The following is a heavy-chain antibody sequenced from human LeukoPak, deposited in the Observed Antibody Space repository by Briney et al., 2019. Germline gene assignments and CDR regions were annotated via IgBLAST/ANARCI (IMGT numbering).Heavy chain of an antibody. J-gene: IGHJ4*02. Sequence: ASAKVSCKASGYTFTSYYMHWVRQAPGQGLEWMGIINPSGGSTSYAQKFQGRVTMTRDTSTSTVYMELSSLRSEDTAVYYCARDGTENFTMVRGVTLDYWGQGTLVTVSS. V-gene: IGHV1-46*01. D-gene: IGHD3-10*01. CDR2: INPSGGST. CDR3: ARDGTENFTMVRGVTLDY. CDR1: GYTFTSYY.